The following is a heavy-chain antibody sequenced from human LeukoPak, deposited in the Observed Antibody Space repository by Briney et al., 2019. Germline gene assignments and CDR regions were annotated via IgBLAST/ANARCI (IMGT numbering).Heavy chain of an antibody. D-gene: IGHD3-10*02. CDR1: AGSISTYY. CDR2: ISSSGSTI. V-gene: IGHV3-48*03. Sequence: PSETLSLTCSVSAGSISTYYWTWVRQAPGKGLEWVSYISSSGSTIYYADSVKGRFTISRDNAKNSLYLQMNSLRAEDTAVYYCAELGITMIGGVWGKGTTVTISS. J-gene: IGHJ6*04. CDR3: AELGITMIGGV.